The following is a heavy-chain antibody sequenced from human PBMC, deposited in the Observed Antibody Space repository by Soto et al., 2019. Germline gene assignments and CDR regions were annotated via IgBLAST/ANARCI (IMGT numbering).Heavy chain of an antibody. V-gene: IGHV1-2*02. Sequence: QVQLVQSGAEVKKPGASVKVSCKAAGYSFTAYYIHWVRQAPGQGFEWMGWINPTSGGTNYAQKFQGRVTVTRDTSISTAYMDLTRLRSDDTAVYYCASDLGGLGDPFDNWGQGTRVTVSS. J-gene: IGHJ4*02. CDR3: ASDLGGLGDPFDN. CDR2: INPTSGGT. CDR1: GYSFTAYY. D-gene: IGHD3-16*01.